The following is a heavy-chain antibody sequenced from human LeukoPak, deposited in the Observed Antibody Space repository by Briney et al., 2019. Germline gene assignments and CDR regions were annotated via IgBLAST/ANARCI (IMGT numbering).Heavy chain of an antibody. V-gene: IGHV1-18*01. J-gene: IGHJ3*02. CDR2: ISAYNGNT. CDR3: ASGTRRAFDI. Sequence: GASVKVSCKASGGTFSSYAITWVRQAPGQGLEWMGWISAYNGNTKYAQKVQGGLTMTTDTSTSTAYMELRSLRSDDTAVYYCASGTRRAFDIWGQGTMVTVSS. CDR1: GGTFSSYA. D-gene: IGHD6-13*01.